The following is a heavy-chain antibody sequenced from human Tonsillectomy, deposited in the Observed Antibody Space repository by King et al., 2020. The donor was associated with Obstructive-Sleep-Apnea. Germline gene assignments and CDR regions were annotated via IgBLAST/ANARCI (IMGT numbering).Heavy chain of an antibody. D-gene: IGHD2-21*02. CDR3: ARALAYCGGDCYSYFDY. Sequence: VQLVESGAEVKKPGSSVKVSCKASGGTFSSYAISWVRQAPGQGLEWMGGIIPICGTANYAQKFQGRVTITADESTSTAYMELSSLRSEDTAGYYCARALAYCGGDCYSYFDYWGQGTLVTVSS. V-gene: IGHV1-69*01. J-gene: IGHJ4*02. CDR2: IIPICGTA. CDR1: GGTFSSYA.